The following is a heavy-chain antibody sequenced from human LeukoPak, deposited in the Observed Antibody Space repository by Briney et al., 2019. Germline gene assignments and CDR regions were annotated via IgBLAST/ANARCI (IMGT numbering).Heavy chain of an antibody. V-gene: IGHV4-39*01. CDR1: GGPISSSSYY. Sequence: SETLSLTCTVSGGPISSSSYYWGWVRQPPGKGLAWIGTIYYSGGTYYNPSLKSRVTISVDTSKDQFSLKLSSVTAADTAVYYCARGSSDWYSWDYWGQGTLVTVSS. D-gene: IGHD6-19*01. CDR2: IYYSGGT. J-gene: IGHJ4*02. CDR3: ARGSSDWYSWDY.